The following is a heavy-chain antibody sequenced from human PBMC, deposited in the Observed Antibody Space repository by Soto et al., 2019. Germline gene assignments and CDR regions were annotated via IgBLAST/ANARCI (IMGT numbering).Heavy chain of an antibody. D-gene: IGHD1-7*01. Sequence: TLSLTCAVSGGSFTSNNWWTWVRQPPGQGLEWIGEIYRTGSTNYNPSLKSRVTISLDKSENQFSLKVTSLTAADTAVYYCASRDPGTSVDYWGQGTLVTVSS. CDR3: ASRDPGTSVDY. J-gene: IGHJ4*02. CDR1: GGSFTSNNW. CDR2: IYRTGST. V-gene: IGHV4-4*02.